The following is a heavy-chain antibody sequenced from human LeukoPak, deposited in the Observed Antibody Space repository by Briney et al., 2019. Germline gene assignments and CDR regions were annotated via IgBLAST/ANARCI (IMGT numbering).Heavy chain of an antibody. D-gene: IGHD2-15*01. CDR2: IKQDGTET. J-gene: IGHJ4*02. CDR3: ARDLSGPSLY. V-gene: IGHV3-7*01. CDR1: GFTFSSYW. Sequence: GGSLRLSCAASGFTFSSYWMHWVRQAPGKGLEWVANIKQDGTETHYVDSVNGRFTISRDNAQNSLYLQLNSLRAEDTAVYYCARDLSGPSLYWGQGTLVTVSS.